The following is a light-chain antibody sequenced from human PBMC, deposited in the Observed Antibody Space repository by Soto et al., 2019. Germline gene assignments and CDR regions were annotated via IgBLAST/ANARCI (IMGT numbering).Light chain of an antibody. CDR2: GAA. CDR1: QSISIN. Sequence: EIVMTQSPATLSVSPGERATLSCRASQSISINLAWYQQKPGQTPRLLIYGAATRATGIPARFSGSASVTEFILTISSLQSEDFAVYYCQQYNDWPQTFGQGTKVEIK. CDR3: QQYNDWPQT. J-gene: IGKJ1*01. V-gene: IGKV3-15*01.